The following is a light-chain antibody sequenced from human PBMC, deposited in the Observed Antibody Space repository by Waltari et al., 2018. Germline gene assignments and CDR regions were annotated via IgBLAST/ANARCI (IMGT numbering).Light chain of an antibody. V-gene: IGKV1-5*03. CDR2: KAS. Sequence: DIQMTQSPSTLSASVGDRVTITCRASQSISSWLAWYQQKPGKAPKLLIYKASSLESGVPSRFSGSGSVTEFTLTISSLQPDDFATYYGQQYHTLYTFGQGTKLEI. J-gene: IGKJ2*01. CDR3: QQYHTLYT. CDR1: QSISSW.